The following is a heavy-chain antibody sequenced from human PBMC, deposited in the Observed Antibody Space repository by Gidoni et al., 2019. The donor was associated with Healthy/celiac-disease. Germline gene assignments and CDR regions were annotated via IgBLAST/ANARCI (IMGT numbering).Heavy chain of an antibody. D-gene: IGHD3-10*01. Sequence: VQLQESGPGLVQPSETLSLTCTFPGGPISRSSWSWIRRPPGKGLEWIGYIYYSGSTNYNPSLKSRVTISVDTSKNQFSLKLSSVTAADTAVYYCARDRVLTMVRGVIWYFDLWGRGTLVTVSS. CDR1: GGPISRSS. V-gene: IGHV4-59*01. J-gene: IGHJ2*01. CDR3: ARDRVLTMVRGVIWYFDL. CDR2: IYYSGST.